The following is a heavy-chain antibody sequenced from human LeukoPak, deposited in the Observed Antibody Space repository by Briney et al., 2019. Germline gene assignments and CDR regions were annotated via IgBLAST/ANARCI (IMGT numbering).Heavy chain of an antibody. CDR2: INHSGST. CDR3: ASIGYIYGHNYYYMDV. J-gene: IGHJ6*03. D-gene: IGHD5-18*01. V-gene: IGHV4-34*01. CDR1: GGSFSGYY. Sequence: SETLSLTCAVYGGSFSGYYWSWIRQPPGKGLEWIGEINHSGSTNYNPSLTRRVTISVDTSKNQFSLKLSSVTAADTAVYYCASIGYIYGHNYYYMDVWGKGTTVTISS.